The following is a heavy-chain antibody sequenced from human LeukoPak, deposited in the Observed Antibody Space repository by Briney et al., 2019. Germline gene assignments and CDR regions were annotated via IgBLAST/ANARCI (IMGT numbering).Heavy chain of an antibody. CDR3: ARGGRGQTYGYPDY. CDR2: IYTSGST. D-gene: IGHD5-18*01. V-gene: IGHV4-4*07. Sequence: SETLSLTCTVSGGSISSYYWSWIRQPAGKGLEWIGRIYTSGSTNYNPSLKSRVTMSVDTSKNQFSLKLSSVTAADTAVYYCARGGRGQTYGYPDYWGRGNLVTVSS. J-gene: IGHJ4*02. CDR1: GGSISSYY.